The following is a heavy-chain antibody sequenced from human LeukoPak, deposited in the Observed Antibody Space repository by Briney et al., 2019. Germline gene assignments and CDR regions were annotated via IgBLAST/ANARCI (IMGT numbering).Heavy chain of an antibody. Sequence: SETLSLTCNVSGESISSHYWSWTRQSPGKGLEWIGYVTNSGSTNYNPSLKSRVTIPVDTSKNQFSLKLSSVTAADTAVYYCASGGYSYYYFDYWGQGTLVTVSS. V-gene: IGHV4-59*11. CDR3: ASGGYSYYYFDY. CDR1: GESISSHY. J-gene: IGHJ4*02. CDR2: VTNSGST. D-gene: IGHD4-11*01.